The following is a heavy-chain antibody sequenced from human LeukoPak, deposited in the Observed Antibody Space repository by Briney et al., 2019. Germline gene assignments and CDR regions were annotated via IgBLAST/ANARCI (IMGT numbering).Heavy chain of an antibody. CDR3: ARQTGSGLFILP. Sequence: SETLSLTCTVSGGSISSSSYYWGWIRQPPGKGLEWIGSIYHSGSTNYNPSLKSRVTISVDTSKNQFSLKLSSVTAADTAVYYCARQTGSGLFILPGGQGTLVTVSS. J-gene: IGHJ4*02. CDR2: IYHSGST. V-gene: IGHV4-39*01. D-gene: IGHD3/OR15-3a*01. CDR1: GGSISSSSYY.